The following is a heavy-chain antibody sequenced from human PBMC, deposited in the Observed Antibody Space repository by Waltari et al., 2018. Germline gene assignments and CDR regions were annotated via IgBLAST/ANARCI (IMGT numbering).Heavy chain of an antibody. Sequence: QVQLQQWGAGLLKSSETLSLTCAVYGGSFSGYYWSWIRQPPGKGLEWIGEINHSGSTNYNPSLKSRVTISVDTSKNQFSLKLSSVTAADTAVYYCARTLGYYYDSSGASHYYGMDVWGQGTTVTVSS. D-gene: IGHD3-22*01. J-gene: IGHJ6*02. CDR2: INHSGST. CDR3: ARTLGYYYDSSGASHYYGMDV. CDR1: GGSFSGYY. V-gene: IGHV4-34*01.